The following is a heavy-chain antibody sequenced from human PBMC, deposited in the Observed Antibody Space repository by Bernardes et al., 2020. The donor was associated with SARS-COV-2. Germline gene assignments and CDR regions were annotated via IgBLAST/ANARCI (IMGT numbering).Heavy chain of an antibody. CDR3: AKDLRVGELWLRDYYSAMDV. CDR1: GFTFSSYA. V-gene: IGHV3-23*01. D-gene: IGHD3-16*01. CDR2: ISGSGGST. J-gene: IGHJ6*02. Sequence: GGSLRLSCAASGFTFSSYAMSWVRQPPGKGLEWVSTISGSGGSTHYADSVKGRFTISRDNSRKTLYLQMNSLRAEDTAVYYCAKDLRVGELWLRDYYSAMDVWGQGTTVTVSS.